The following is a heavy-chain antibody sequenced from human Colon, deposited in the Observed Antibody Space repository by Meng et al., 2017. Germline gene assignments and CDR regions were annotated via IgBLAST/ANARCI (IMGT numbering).Heavy chain of an antibody. J-gene: IGHJ4*02. CDR3: ARENDSGNSYDH. D-gene: IGHD3-10*01. CDR1: GTSISRSNW. CDR2: IYHIGST. Sequence: GQLQEAGPGLVRPAGTLSFTGAVFGTSISRSNWWTWVRQAPGKGLEWIGEIYHIGSTNYNPSLKSRVTILVDESKNEFSLKLTSVTAADTAVYYCARENDSGNSYDHWGRGTLVTVSS. V-gene: IGHV4-4*02.